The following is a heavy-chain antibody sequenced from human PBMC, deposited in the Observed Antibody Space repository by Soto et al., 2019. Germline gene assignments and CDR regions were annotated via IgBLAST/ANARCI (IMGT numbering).Heavy chain of an antibody. D-gene: IGHD2-2*01. CDR2: IWYDGSNK. J-gene: IGHJ6*02. CDR3: ARDPEGVVVPAALDV. Sequence: GGSLRLSCAASGFTVSSYGMHWVRQAPGKGLEWVAVIWYDGSNKYYADSVKGRFTISRDNSKNTLYLQMNSLRAEDTAVYYCARDPEGVVVPAALDVWGQGTTVTVSS. CDR1: GFTVSSYG. V-gene: IGHV3-33*01.